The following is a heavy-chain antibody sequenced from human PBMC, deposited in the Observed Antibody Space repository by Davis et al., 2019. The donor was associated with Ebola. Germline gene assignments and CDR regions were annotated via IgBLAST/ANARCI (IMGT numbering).Heavy chain of an antibody. CDR2: ISAYNGNT. Sequence: AASVKVSCKASGYTFTSYGISWVRQAPGQGLEWMGWISAYNGNTNYAQKFQGRVTMTRQTSTNTAYMELRSLRSEDTAVYYCARGGGTMKEVANLGYWGQGTLVTVSS. D-gene: IGHD3-22*01. V-gene: IGHV1-18*01. CDR1: GYTFTSYG. CDR3: ARGGGTMKEVANLGY. J-gene: IGHJ4*02.